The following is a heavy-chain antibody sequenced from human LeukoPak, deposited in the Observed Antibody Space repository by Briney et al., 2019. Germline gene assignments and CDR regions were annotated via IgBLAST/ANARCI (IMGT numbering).Heavy chain of an antibody. V-gene: IGHV1-18*01. Sequence: ASVKVSCKASGYTFTSYGISWVRQAPGQGLEWMGWISAYNGNTKYAQKLQGRVTMTTGPPTSTAYMELSSLRSEDTAVYYCARDKIRRDGYNPDYWGQGTLVTVSS. CDR2: ISAYNGNT. D-gene: IGHD5-24*01. J-gene: IGHJ4*02. CDR3: ARDKIRRDGYNPDY. CDR1: GYTFTSYG.